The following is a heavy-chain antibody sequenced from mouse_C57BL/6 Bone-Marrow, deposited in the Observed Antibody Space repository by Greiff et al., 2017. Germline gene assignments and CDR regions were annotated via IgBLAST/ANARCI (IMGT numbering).Heavy chain of an antibody. Sequence: LQESNPCRCHPGSPITLRWTAPRFSFHISNMALTPQGTEKGLEWVANINYDGSSTYYLDSLKSRFIISRDNAKNILYLQMSSLKSEDTATYYYANDGAMQCWGQG. CDR1: RFSFHISN. V-gene: IGHV5-16*01. CDR2: INYDGSST. J-gene: IGHJ3*01. D-gene: IGHD6-5*01. CDR3: ANDGAMQC.